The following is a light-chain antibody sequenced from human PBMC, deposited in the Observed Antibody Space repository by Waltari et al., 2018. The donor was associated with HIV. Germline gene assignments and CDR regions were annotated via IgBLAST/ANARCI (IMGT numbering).Light chain of an antibody. Sequence: QSALTQSASVSGSPAQSITISCPGPSSDVGAYNYLSWYQQPSVKAPTLMICDVNKRPSGVPDRFSGSKSGSSASLAITGLQAEDEAHYYCQSFDSSLTTSGVIFGGGTKLTVL. CDR2: DVN. CDR1: SSDVGAYNY. V-gene: IGLV2-14*01. J-gene: IGLJ2*01. CDR3: QSFDSSLTTSGVI.